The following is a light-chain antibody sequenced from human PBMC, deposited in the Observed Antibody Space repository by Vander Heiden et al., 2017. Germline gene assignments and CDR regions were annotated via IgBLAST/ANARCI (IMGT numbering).Light chain of an antibody. Sequence: EIVMTQSPATLSVSPGEPATLSCRASQSVSSNLAWYQQKPGQAPRLLIDGASTRATCIPARFRGSGSGTEFTLTISSLQSEDFAVYYCQQDNNLYTFGQGTKLEIK. V-gene: IGKV3-15*01. CDR1: QSVSSN. CDR2: GAS. J-gene: IGKJ2*01. CDR3: QQDNNLYT.